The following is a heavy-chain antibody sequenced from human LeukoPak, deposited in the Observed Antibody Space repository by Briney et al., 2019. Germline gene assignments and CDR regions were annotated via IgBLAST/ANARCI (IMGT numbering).Heavy chain of an antibody. D-gene: IGHD1-26*01. J-gene: IGHJ4*02. CDR2: IYSSGST. CDR3: ARGWAYFDC. V-gene: IGHV4-59*08. Sequence: SETLSLTCTVSGGSITSYYWSWVRQPPGKGLEWIGYIYSSGSTNYNSSLKSRVTISLDTSKNQFSLKLNSVTAADAAVYYCARGWAYFDCWGQGTLVTVSS. CDR1: GGSITSYY.